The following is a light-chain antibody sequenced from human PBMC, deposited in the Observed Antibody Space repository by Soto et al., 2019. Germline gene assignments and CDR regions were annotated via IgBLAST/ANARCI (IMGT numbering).Light chain of an antibody. Sequence: EIVLTQSPATLSLSPGERATLSCRASQSISLSLAWYQQKPGQAPRLLIYDASERASGIPDRFSGSGSGTDFTLTISRLEPEDFAVYYCQQYGSSGTFGQGTKVDIK. CDR2: DAS. V-gene: IGKV3-20*01. CDR3: QQYGSSGT. J-gene: IGKJ1*01. CDR1: QSISLS.